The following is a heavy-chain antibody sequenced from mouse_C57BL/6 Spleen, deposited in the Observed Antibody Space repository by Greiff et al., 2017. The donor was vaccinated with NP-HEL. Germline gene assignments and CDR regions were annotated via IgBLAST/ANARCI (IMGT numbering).Heavy chain of an antibody. D-gene: IGHD1-1*01. CDR2: IYPRDGST. CDR3: AKNYYGSPSYFDV. V-gene: IGHV1-78*01. J-gene: IGHJ1*03. Sequence: VQLQQSDAELVKPGASVKISCKVSGYTFTDHTIHWMKQRPEQGLEWIGYIYPRDGSTKYNEKFKGKATLTADKSSSKAYMQLNSLTSEDSAVYFGAKNYYGSPSYFDVWGTGTTVTVSS. CDR1: GYTFTDHT.